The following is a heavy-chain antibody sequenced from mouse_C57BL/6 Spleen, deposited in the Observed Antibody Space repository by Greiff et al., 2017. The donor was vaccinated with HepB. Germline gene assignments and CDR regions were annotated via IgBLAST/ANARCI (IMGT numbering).Heavy chain of an antibody. CDR1: GYTFTSYW. Sequence: VQLQQPGAELVKPGASVKLSCKASGYTFTSYWMHWVKQRPGQGLEWIGMIHPNSGSTNYNEKFKSKATLTVDKSSSTAYMQLSSLTSEESAVYYCARSTTVVEGAYWGQGTLVTVSA. CDR3: ARSTTVVEGAY. CDR2: IHPNSGST. J-gene: IGHJ3*01. V-gene: IGHV1-64*01. D-gene: IGHD1-1*01.